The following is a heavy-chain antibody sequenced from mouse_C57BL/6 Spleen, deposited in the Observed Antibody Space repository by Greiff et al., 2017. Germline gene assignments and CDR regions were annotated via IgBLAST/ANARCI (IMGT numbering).Heavy chain of an antibody. CDR2: IDPETGGT. CDR3: TRLGLLRGFAY. CDR1: GYTFTDYE. V-gene: IGHV1-15*01. Sequence: QVTLKVSGAELVRPGASVTLSCKASGYTFTDYEMHWVKQTPVHGLEWIGAIDPETGGTAYNQKFKGKAILTADKSSSTAYMELRSLTSEDSAVYYCTRLGLLRGFAYWGQGTLVTVSA. J-gene: IGHJ3*01. D-gene: IGHD1-1*01.